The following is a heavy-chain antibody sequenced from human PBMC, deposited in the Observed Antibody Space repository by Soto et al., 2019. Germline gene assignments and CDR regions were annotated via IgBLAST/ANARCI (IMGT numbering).Heavy chain of an antibody. D-gene: IGHD1-7*01. CDR3: AHRQIQSGNWDCGVLDY. V-gene: IGHV2-5*02. J-gene: IGHJ4*02. CDR1: GFSISTSGVG. CDR2: IYWDDDK. Sequence: QITLKESGPTLVAPTQTLTLTCTLSGFSISTSGVGVGWIRQPPGKALEWLAVIYWDDDKRYSPSLRNRLTVSTDTSKNQVALAVTNMDPVDTATYYCAHRQIQSGNWDCGVLDYWGPGTLVTVSA.